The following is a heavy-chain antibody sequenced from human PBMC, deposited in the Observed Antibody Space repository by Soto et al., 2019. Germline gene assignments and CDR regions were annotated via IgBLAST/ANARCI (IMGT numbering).Heavy chain of an antibody. CDR3: ARIPRYSFPTSDDLDS. CDR1: GGTFYTST. V-gene: IGHV1-69*15. J-gene: IGHJ4*02. Sequence: QVQLVQSGAEVRKPGSSVQVSCKASGGTFYTSTFSWVRQAPGQGLEWMGSITPIYPTTNYAEKFQGRLTVTADGPTNTAYMELNSLTSDDTAVYYCARIPRYSFPTSDDLDSWGQGTRGTVSS. D-gene: IGHD5-18*01. CDR2: ITPIYPTT.